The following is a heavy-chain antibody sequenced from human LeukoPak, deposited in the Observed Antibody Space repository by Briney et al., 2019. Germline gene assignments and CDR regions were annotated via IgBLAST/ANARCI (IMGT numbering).Heavy chain of an antibody. CDR2: IIPILGIA. CDR1: GGTFSSYA. J-gene: IGHJ3*02. Sequence: SVKVSCKASGGTFSSYAISWVRQAPGQGLEWMGRIIPILGIANYAQKFQGRVTITADKSTSTAYMELSSLRSEDTAVYYCARESLGSSSGWSNDAFDIWGQGTMVTVSS. V-gene: IGHV1-69*04. D-gene: IGHD6-19*01. CDR3: ARESLGSSSGWSNDAFDI.